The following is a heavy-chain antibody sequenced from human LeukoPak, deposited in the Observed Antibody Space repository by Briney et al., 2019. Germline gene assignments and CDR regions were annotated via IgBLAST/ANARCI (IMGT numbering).Heavy chain of an antibody. CDR2: NSWNSGSI. CDR3: AKDLVVTTLELDY. CDR1: GFPFDYYA. D-gene: IGHD4-23*01. Sequence: GGSLILSCSASGFPFDYYAMHGVPQTPGKGLEMVSGNSWNSGSIGYADSVKGRFTISRDNSKNTLYLQMNSLRAEDTAVYYCAKDLVVTTLELDYWGQGTLVTVSS. J-gene: IGHJ4*02. V-gene: IGHV3-9*01.